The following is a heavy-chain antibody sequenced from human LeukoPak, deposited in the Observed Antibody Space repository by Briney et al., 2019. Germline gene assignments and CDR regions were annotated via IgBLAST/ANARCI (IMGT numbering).Heavy chain of an antibody. CDR2: IIPIFGTA. D-gene: IGHD1-1*01. CDR3: AVDGTVGKYYYYYYMDV. CDR1: GGTFTSYA. Sequence: ASVKVSCTASGGTFTSYAISWVRQAPGQGLEWMGGIIPIFGTANYAQKFQGRVTITADKSTSTAYMELSSLRSEDTAVYYCAVDGTVGKYYYYYYMDVWGKGTTVTVSS. V-gene: IGHV1-69*06. J-gene: IGHJ6*03.